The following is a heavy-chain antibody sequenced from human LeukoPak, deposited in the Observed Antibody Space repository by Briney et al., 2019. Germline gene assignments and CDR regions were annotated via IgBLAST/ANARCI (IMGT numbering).Heavy chain of an antibody. Sequence: PSETLSLTCTVSGGSISSYYWSWIRQPAGKGLEWIGRIYTSGSTNYNPSLKSRVTMSVDMSKNQFSLKLSSVTAADTAVYYCARGWYDSSGYYWYFDYWGQGTLVTVSS. V-gene: IGHV4-4*07. D-gene: IGHD3-22*01. CDR3: ARGWYDSSGYYWYFDY. CDR2: IYTSGST. CDR1: GGSISSYY. J-gene: IGHJ4*02.